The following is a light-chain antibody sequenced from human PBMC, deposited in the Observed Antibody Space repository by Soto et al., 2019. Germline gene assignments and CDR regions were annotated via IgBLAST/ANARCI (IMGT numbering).Light chain of an antibody. V-gene: IGKV1-9*01. CDR1: QGISSY. Sequence: DIQLTRAPSFLSASVGDRVTITCRASQGISSYLAWYQQKPGKAPKLLIYAASTLQSGVPSRFSGSGSGTEFTLAISSLQLLDFGNCYCQQLNSFPLPCGGGIRVDIK. CDR2: AAS. CDR3: QQLNSFPLP. J-gene: IGKJ4*01.